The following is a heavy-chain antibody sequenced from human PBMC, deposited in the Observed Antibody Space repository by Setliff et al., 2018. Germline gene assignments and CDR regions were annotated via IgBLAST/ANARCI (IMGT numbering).Heavy chain of an antibody. D-gene: IGHD2-2*01. CDR3: ARHGEILENCHSNSCSRGSWFDP. V-gene: IGHV4-34*01. J-gene: IGHJ5*02. Sequence: PSETLSLTCAVYGGSFSTYYWIWIRQPPGKGLEWIGEINHSGSTNYNPSLKSRVTISVDTSKNQFSLKLSAVTAADTALYYCARHGEILENCHSNSCSRGSWFDPWGRGTLVTVSS. CDR2: INHSGST. CDR1: GGSFSTYY.